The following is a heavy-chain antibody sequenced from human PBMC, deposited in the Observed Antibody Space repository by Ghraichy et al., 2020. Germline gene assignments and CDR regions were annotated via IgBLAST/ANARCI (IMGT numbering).Heavy chain of an antibody. CDR2: ISYSGST. CDR1: GGSICGYY. J-gene: IGHJ4*02. D-gene: IGHD3-22*01. CDR3: ARHGPSGNYDTTGHDY. Sequence: SETLSLTCTVSGGSICGYYWSWVRQPPGKGLEWIGYISYSGSTWYNPSLKSRVTISVDTSKSQFSLKLSSVTAADTAVYYCARHGPSGNYDTTGHDYWGQGTLVTVSS. V-gene: IGHV4-59*08.